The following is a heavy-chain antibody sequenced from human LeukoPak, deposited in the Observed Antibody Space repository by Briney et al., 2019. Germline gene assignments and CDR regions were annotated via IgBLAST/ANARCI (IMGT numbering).Heavy chain of an antibody. Sequence: SQTLSLTCTVSGGSISSGGYYWSWIRQHPGKGLEWIGYIYYSGSTYYNPSLKSRVTISVDTSKNQFSLKLSSVTAADTAVYYSATRKTSVGAPPADAFDIWGQGTMVTVSS. CDR2: IYYSGST. CDR3: ATRKTSVGAPPADAFDI. CDR1: GGSISSGGYY. D-gene: IGHD1-26*01. V-gene: IGHV4-31*03. J-gene: IGHJ3*02.